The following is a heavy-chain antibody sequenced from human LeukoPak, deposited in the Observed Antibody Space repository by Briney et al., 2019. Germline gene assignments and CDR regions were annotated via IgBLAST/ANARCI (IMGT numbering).Heavy chain of an antibody. CDR2: INPNSGGT. Sequence: ASVKVSCKASGYTFTSYYMHWVRQAPGQGLEWMGWINPNSGGTNYAQKFQGRVTMTRDTSISTAYMELSRLRSDDTAVYYCARALTRGYCSGGSCYSGAYWGQGTLVTVSS. CDR3: ARALTRGYCSGGSCYSGAY. D-gene: IGHD2-15*01. V-gene: IGHV1-2*02. CDR1: GYTFTSYY. J-gene: IGHJ4*02.